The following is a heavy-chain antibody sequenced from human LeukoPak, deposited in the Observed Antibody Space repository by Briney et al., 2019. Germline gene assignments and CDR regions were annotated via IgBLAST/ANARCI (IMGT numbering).Heavy chain of an antibody. CDR3: ARLDGDYIYGAFDI. V-gene: IGHV5-51*01. J-gene: IGHJ3*02. CDR2: IYPGDSDT. Sequence: GESLQISCKGSGYTFTNYWIGWVRQMPGKGLEWMGIIYPGDSDTRYSPSFQGQVTISADKSITTAYLQWSRLKASDTAMYYRARLDGDYIYGAFDIWGQGTMVTVSS. CDR1: GYTFTNYW. D-gene: IGHD4-17*01.